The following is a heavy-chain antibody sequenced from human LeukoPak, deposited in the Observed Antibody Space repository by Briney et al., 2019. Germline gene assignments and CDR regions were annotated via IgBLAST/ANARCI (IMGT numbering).Heavy chain of an antibody. CDR3: AELGITMIGGV. CDR1: GFTFSIYG. Sequence: GGSLRLSCAASGFTFSIYGMGWVRQAPGKGLEWVSSISDNGGNTYYADSAKGRFTISRDNAKNSLFLQMNSLRAEDTAVYYCAELGITMIGGVWGKGTTVTISS. J-gene: IGHJ6*04. D-gene: IGHD3-10*02. V-gene: IGHV3-23*01. CDR2: ISDNGGNT.